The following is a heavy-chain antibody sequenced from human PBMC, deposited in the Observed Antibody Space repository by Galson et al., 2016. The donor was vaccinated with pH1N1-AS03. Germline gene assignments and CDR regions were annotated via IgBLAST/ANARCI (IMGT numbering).Heavy chain of an antibody. D-gene: IGHD3-3*01. CDR1: GDSISNNDFY. CDR2: IYKSGNT. Sequence: SESLSLTCTVSGDSISNNDFYWAWIRQLPGKGLEWIGTIYKSGNTYYNPSLKSRVTISVDTSKDQFSLRLTSVTAADTAVNYCARHPVPELFWSGFPTNWFDPWGQGIRVTVSS. V-gene: IGHV4-39*01. J-gene: IGHJ5*02. CDR3: ARHPVPELFWSGFPTNWFDP.